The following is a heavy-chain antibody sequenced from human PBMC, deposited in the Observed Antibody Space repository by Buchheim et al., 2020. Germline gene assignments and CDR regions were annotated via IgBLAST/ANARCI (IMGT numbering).Heavy chain of an antibody. CDR2: IRGNGGSI. V-gene: IGHV3-23*01. Sequence: EVQLLESGGGWIQPGGSLRLSCAASGFTFSVYAMTWVRQAPGKGLERVSAIRGNGGSIYYADSVKGRFTISRDTSRNILFLQMNSLRAEDTAVYYCAKSPRWELLDDWGQGAL. D-gene: IGHD1-26*01. J-gene: IGHJ4*02. CDR1: GFTFSVYA. CDR3: AKSPRWELLDD.